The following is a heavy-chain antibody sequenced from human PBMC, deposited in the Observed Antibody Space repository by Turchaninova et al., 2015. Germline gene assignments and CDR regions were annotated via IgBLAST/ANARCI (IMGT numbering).Heavy chain of an antibody. D-gene: IGHD2-2*01. J-gene: IGHJ4*02. Sequence: QQGRSRRLSWSASGFTFGDDAMSWVRQAPGKGLEWVGFIRSKAYGGTTEYVASVKGRFTISRDDSKSIAYLQMNSLKTEDTAVYYCRRYCSSTSCYLLDYWGQGTLVTVSS. CDR3: RRYCSSTSCYLLDY. V-gene: IGHV3-49*04. CDR1: GFTFGDDA. CDR2: IRSKAYGGTT.